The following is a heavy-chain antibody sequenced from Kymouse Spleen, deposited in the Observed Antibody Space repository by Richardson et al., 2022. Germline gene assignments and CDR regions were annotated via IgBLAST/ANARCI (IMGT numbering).Heavy chain of an antibody. J-gene: IGHJ6*02. CDR1: GGSFSGYY. V-gene: IGHV4-34*01. Sequence: QVQLQQWGAGLLKPSETLSLTCAVYGGSFSGYYWSWIRQPPGKGLEWIGEINHSGSTNYNPSLKSRVTISVDTSKNQFSLKLSSVTAADTAVYYCARRDSTYYYYGMDVWGQGTTVTVSS. CDR3: ARRDSTYYYYGMDV. D-gene: IGHD4-11,IGHD4-11*01. CDR2: INHSGST.